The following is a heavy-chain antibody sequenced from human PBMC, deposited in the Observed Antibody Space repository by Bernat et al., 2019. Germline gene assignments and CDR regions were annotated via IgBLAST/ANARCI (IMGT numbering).Heavy chain of an antibody. Sequence: EVQLVESGEGLVQPGGSLRLSCAASGFTFSSYAMHWVRQAPGKGLEYVSAISSNGGSTYYADSVKGRFTISRDNSKNTLYLQMGSLRAEDMAVYYCAREVAVAGPWAFDIWGQGTMVTVSS. V-gene: IGHV3-64*02. CDR3: AREVAVAGPWAFDI. CDR1: GFTFSSYA. D-gene: IGHD6-19*01. J-gene: IGHJ3*02. CDR2: ISSNGGST.